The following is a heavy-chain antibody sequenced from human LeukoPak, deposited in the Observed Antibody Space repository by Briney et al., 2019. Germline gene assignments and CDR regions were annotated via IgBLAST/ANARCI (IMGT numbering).Heavy chain of an antibody. D-gene: IGHD2-2*02. CDR1: GFTFSSYS. CDR2: ISSSSSYI. J-gene: IGHJ4*02. V-gene: IGHV3-21*04. Sequence: GGSLRLSCAASGFTFSSYSMNWVRQAPGKGLEWVSSISSSSSYIYYADSVKGRFTISRDNSKNSLYLQMNSLRAEDTALYYCAKGLYQYYFDYWGQGTLVTVSS. CDR3: AKGLYQYYFDY.